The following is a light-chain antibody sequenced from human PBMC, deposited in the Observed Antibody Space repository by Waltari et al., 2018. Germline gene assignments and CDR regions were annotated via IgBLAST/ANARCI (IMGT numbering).Light chain of an antibody. Sequence: QSALNQPASMSGSPGQSITISCTGTSSDVEGFNFVSWYQQYPGKAPKLIIYDVANRPSGVSHRVAGSRSDNTASLTISGLQAEDEADYYCSSYTSVNTRFGGGTKLTVL. CDR2: DVA. CDR1: SSDVEGFNF. V-gene: IGLV2-14*03. J-gene: IGLJ2*01. CDR3: SSYTSVNTR.